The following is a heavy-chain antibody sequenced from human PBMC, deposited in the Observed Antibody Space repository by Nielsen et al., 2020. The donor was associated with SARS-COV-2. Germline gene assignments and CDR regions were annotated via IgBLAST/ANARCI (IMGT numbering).Heavy chain of an antibody. CDR3: AKIGIAAAGDY. CDR2: ISWNSGSI. D-gene: IGHD6-13*01. Sequence: SLKISCAASGFTFDDYAMHWVRQAPGKGLEWVSGISWNSGSIGYADSVKGRFTISRDNAKNSLYLQMNSLRAEDTALYYCAKIGIAAAGDYWGQGTLVTGSS. V-gene: IGHV3-9*01. CDR1: GFTFDDYA. J-gene: IGHJ4*02.